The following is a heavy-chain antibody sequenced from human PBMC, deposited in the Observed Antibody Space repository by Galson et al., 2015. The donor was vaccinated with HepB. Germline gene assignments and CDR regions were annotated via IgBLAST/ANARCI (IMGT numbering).Heavy chain of an antibody. D-gene: IGHD2-15*01. CDR1: GCTFTSYY. Sequence: SVKVSCKASGCTFTSYYMHWVRQAPGQGLEWMGIINPSGGSTSYAQKFQGRVTMTRDTSTSTVYMELSSLRSEDTAVYYCARPLYCSGGSCYSGAFDIWGQGTMVTVSS. J-gene: IGHJ3*02. V-gene: IGHV1-46*03. CDR3: ARPLYCSGGSCYSGAFDI. CDR2: INPSGGST.